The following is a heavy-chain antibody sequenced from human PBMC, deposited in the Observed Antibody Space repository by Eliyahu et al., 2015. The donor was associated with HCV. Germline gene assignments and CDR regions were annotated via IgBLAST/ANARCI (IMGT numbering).Heavy chain of an antibody. Sequence: QVQLVESGGGVVQPGRSLRLSCAASGFTFSXYGMHWVRQAPGKGLEWVAVISYDGSNKYYADSVKGRFTISRDNSKNTLYLHMNSLRAEDTAVYYCAKDPEDIVVRWGMDVWGQGTTVTVSS. CDR2: ISYDGSNK. J-gene: IGHJ6*02. V-gene: IGHV3-30*18. D-gene: IGHD2-2*01. CDR3: AKDPEDIVVRWGMDV. CDR1: GFTFSXYG.